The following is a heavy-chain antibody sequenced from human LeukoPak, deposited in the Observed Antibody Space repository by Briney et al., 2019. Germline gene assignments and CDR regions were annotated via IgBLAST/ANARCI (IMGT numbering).Heavy chain of an antibody. Sequence: GGSLRLSCAASGFAFSSYNMNWVRQAPGKGLEWVSYISSSSTTIYYADSVKGRFTISRDNAKNSLYLQMNSLRAEDTAVYYCARVDAYDFWSGYNDYWGQGILVTVSS. J-gene: IGHJ4*02. CDR2: ISSSSTTI. CDR3: ARVDAYDFWSGYNDY. V-gene: IGHV3-48*01. CDR1: GFAFSSYN. D-gene: IGHD3-3*01.